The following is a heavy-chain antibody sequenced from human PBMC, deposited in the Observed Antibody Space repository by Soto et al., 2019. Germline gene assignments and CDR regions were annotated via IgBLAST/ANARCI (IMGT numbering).Heavy chain of an antibody. D-gene: IGHD3-3*01. CDR3: ARNPRKGYDFWSDYFDY. Sequence: PSETLSLTCTVSGGSISSYYWSWIRQPPGKGLEWIGYIYYSGSTNYNPSLKSRVTISVDTSKNQFSLKLSSVTAADTAVYYCARNPRKGYDFWSDYFDYWGQGTLVTVSS. CDR1: GGSISSYY. V-gene: IGHV4-59*08. CDR2: IYYSGST. J-gene: IGHJ4*02.